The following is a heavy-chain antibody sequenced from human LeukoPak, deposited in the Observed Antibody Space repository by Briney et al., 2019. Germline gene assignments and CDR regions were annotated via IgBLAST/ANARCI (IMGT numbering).Heavy chain of an antibody. Sequence: GGSLRLSCAASGFTFSSYAMSWVRQAPGKGLEWVSAISGSGGSTYYADSVKGRFTISRDNAKNSLYLQMNSLRAEDTAVYYRAELGITMIGGVWGKGTTVAISS. CDR1: GFTFSSYA. CDR3: AELGITMIGGV. CDR2: ISGSGGST. J-gene: IGHJ6*04. D-gene: IGHD3-10*02. V-gene: IGHV3-23*01.